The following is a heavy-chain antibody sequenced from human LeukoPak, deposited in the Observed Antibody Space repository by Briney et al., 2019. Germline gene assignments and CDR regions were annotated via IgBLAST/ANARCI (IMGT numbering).Heavy chain of an antibody. D-gene: IGHD5-24*01. V-gene: IGHV4-39*01. CDR1: GGSISSSSYS. CDR3: AEEHLATSGVFH. Sequence: PSETLPLTCTVSGGSISSSSYSWGWIRQPPGKGLEWIVRIYDSGSTYYNPALKRRITKSVKKSKNQLAMKLTSLTAADTAVYYCAEEHLATSGVFHWSQGTLVSVSS. CDR2: IYDSGST. J-gene: IGHJ4*02.